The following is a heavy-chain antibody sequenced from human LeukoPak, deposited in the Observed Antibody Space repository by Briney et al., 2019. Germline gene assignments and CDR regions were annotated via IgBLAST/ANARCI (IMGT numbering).Heavy chain of an antibody. CDR1: GGSISSYY. D-gene: IGHD5-18*01. J-gene: IGHJ6*03. CDR3: ARVMKSSYGYGDYYYYMDV. V-gene: IGHV4-59*01. CDR2: IYYSGST. Sequence: SETLSLTCTVSGGSISSYYWSWIRQPPGKGLEWIGYIYYSGSTNYNPSLKSRVTISVDTSKNQFSLKLSSVTAADTAVYYCARVMKSSYGYGDYYYYMDVWGKGTTVTISS.